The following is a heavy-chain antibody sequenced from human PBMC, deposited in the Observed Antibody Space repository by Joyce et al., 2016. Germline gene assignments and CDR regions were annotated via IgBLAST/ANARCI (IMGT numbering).Heavy chain of an antibody. CDR1: GFFFSDYD. V-gene: IGHV3-13*01. CDR3: ARAPSSLRVVDHHWYFDL. Sequence: EVQLVQSGGGLVQPGGSLRLSCVASGFFFSDYDVHWVRQTTGRRMEGVSSAGIGGGISYLGSVKGRFAISRENAKSSFYLQMNSLRAEDTAVYFCARAPSSLRVVDHHWYFDLWGRGTLVTVSS. J-gene: IGHJ2*01. D-gene: IGHD3-22*01. CDR2: AGIGGGI.